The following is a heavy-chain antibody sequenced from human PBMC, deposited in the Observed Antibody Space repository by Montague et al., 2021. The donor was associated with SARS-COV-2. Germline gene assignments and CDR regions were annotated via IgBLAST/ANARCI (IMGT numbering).Heavy chain of an antibody. Sequence: SETLSLTCLVSGGSVRSTSYYWGWIRQAPGKGLEWLGSLYYSGSTYYNPSLKSRVTMSIDTSKNQFSLQLTSVTAADTAVYYCARGRQHFNMIVVVMTGGEYYFDYWGQGTLVTVSS. CDR2: LYYSGST. CDR3: ARGRQHFNMIVVVMTGGEYYFDY. V-gene: IGHV4-39*01. J-gene: IGHJ4*02. D-gene: IGHD3-22*01. CDR1: GGSVRSTSYY.